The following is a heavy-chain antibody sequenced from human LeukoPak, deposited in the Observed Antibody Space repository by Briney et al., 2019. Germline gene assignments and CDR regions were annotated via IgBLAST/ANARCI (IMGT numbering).Heavy chain of an antibody. CDR3: ASERRSGGYYSGRNNAFDV. CDR2: ITDTGIP. D-gene: IGHD3-22*01. CDR1: GGSFSGYF. J-gene: IGHJ3*01. Sequence: PSETLSLTCALSGGSFSGYFCSWIRQPPGKGLGWIGEITDTGIPNYNPSLKSRVTISVDTSKNQFPLKLTSVTAADAAVYYCASERRSGGYYSGRNNAFDVWGQGTVVTVSS. V-gene: IGHV4-34*01.